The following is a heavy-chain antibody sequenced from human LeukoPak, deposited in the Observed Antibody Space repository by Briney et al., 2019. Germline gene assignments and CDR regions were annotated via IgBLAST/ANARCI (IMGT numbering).Heavy chain of an antibody. CDR2: VFYSGST. J-gene: IGHJ3*02. CDR1: GGSITNYY. CDR3: ARDAVTYDAFDI. Sequence: SETLSLTCTVSGGSITNYYWNWIRQPPGKGLEWIGYVFYSGSTNYNPSLKSRATISVDTSKNQFSLKLTSVTAADTALYYCARDAVTYDAFDIWGQGTMVTVSS. D-gene: IGHD2-21*02. V-gene: IGHV4-59*01.